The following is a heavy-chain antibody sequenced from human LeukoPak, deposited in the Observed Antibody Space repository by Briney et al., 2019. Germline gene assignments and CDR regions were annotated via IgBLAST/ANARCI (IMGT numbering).Heavy chain of an antibody. D-gene: IGHD6-19*01. CDR3: ARGLPAVAGMPTDF. Sequence: GGSLRLSCAASRFTFSSYRMNWVRQAPGKGLEWVSSISSSSSYIYYADSVKGRFTISRDNAKNSLYLQMNSLRAEDTAVYYCARGLPAVAGMPTDFGAQGTLVTVSS. V-gene: IGHV3-21*01. J-gene: IGHJ4*02. CDR1: RFTFSSYR. CDR2: ISSSSSYI.